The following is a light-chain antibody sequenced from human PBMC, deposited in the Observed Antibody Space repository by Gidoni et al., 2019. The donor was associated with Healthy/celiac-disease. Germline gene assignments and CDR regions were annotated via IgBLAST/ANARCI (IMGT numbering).Light chain of an antibody. CDR3: NYRESSSNNLV. Sequence: SSELTQDPAVSVALGQTGRITCQGDSLRSNYASWYQQKPGQAPVLVIYGKNNRPSGITDRLSGASSGNTASLTITGAQEEDEDDYYCNYRESSSNNLVFGGGTKLTVL. CDR2: GKN. CDR1: SLRSNY. V-gene: IGLV3-19*01. J-gene: IGLJ3*02.